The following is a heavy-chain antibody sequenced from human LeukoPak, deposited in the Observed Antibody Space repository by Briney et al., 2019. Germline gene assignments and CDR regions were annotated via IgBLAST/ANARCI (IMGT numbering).Heavy chain of an antibody. CDR1: GYRFPSYW. J-gene: IGHJ4*02. CDR3: ARLGASESRSYFDY. Sequence: GESLKISCNASGYRFPSYWIAWVRQMPGKGLEWMGFIYPGDSVSRYSPSLRGHVTISADTSTSTSFLPWSSLKASDTAMYYCARLGASESRSYFDYWGQGTLVTVSS. V-gene: IGHV5-51*01. D-gene: IGHD4/OR15-4a*01. CDR2: IYPGDSVS.